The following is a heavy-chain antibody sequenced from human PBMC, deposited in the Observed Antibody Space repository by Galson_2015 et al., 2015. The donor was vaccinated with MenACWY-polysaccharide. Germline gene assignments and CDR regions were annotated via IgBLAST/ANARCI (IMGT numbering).Heavy chain of an antibody. CDR2: INPSGGST. CDR3: ARAYSSGYHYVGDASDI. J-gene: IGHJ3*02. V-gene: IGHV1-46*03. Sequence: SVKVSCKASGYIFTSYYIHWVRQAPGQGLEWMGIINPSGGSTNYAQSFQGRVTMTRDTSTSTVYMELSSLRSEDTAVYYCARAYSSGYHYVGDASDIWGQGTMVTVAS. CDR1: GYIFTSYY. D-gene: IGHD3-22*01.